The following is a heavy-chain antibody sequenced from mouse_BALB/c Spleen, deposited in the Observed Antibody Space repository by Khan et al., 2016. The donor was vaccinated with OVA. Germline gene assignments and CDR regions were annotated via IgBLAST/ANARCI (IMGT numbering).Heavy chain of an antibody. CDR2: ISGDSNTI. J-gene: IGHJ2*01. D-gene: IGHD1-1*01. CDR3: ATSYFYGYYFDY. V-gene: IGHV5-17*02. Sequence: EVELVESGGGLVQPGGSRKLSCAASGFTFNNYGMHWVRQAPEKGLEWVAYISGDSNTIYYVDTVKGRSTISRDNPKNTLFLQMTSLMSDDTAMYYCATSYFYGYYFDYWGPGTTLTVS. CDR1: GFTFNNYG.